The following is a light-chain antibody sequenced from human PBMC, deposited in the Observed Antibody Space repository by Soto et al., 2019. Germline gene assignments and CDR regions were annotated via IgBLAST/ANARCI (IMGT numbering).Light chain of an antibody. CDR3: CSYTSRTSYV. J-gene: IGLJ1*01. CDR1: SSDVGGYNF. V-gene: IGLV2-14*01. Sequence: QSALTQPASVSGSPGQSITISCTGTSSDVGGYNFVSWYQQHPGTAPKLMIYDVSTRPSGVSNRFSGSKSGTTASLTISGLQAEDEADYYCCSYTSRTSYVFGTGTKLTVL. CDR2: DVS.